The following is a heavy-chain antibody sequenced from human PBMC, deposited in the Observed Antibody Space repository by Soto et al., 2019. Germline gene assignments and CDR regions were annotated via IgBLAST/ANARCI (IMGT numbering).Heavy chain of an antibody. D-gene: IGHD3-3*01. V-gene: IGHV4-34*01. J-gene: IGHJ4*02. CDR1: VGSLSGYS. CDR3: ARRFLDWPNHFYFDY. Sequence: PSETLSLTCDVSVGSLSGYSWNWIRQPPGKGLEWIGEINHRGTTVYNPSLKSRLTMSADSSKNQFSLKLKSVTSADTALYYCARRFLDWPNHFYFDYWGQGSLVTVSS. CDR2: INHRGTT.